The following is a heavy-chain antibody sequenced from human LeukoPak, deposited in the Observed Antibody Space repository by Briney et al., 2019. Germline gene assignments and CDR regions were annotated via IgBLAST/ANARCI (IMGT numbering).Heavy chain of an antibody. V-gene: IGHV4-38-2*01. CDR1: GYSISSGYY. CDR3: ARRGYAGYDSFYFFGF. Sequence: SETLSLTCGVSGYSISSGYYWGWIRQPPGKGLEWIGSIYHTGSTYYNPSLKSRVTISVDTSKNHFSLKLSSVTAADTAVYYCARRGYAGYDSFYFFGFWGQGTLVTVSS. D-gene: IGHD5-12*01. J-gene: IGHJ4*02. CDR2: IYHTGST.